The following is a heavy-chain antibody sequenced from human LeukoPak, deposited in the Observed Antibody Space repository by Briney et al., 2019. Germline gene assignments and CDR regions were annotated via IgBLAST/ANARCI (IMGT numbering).Heavy chain of an antibody. CDR3: ARAVLRSSYYYYYMDV. CDR2: INHSGST. Sequence: SETLSLTCAVYGGSFSGYYWSWLRQPPGKGLEWLGEINHSGSTNYNPSLKSRVTISVDTSKNQFSLKLSSVTAADTAVYYCARAVLRSSYYYYYMDVWGKGTTVTVSS. V-gene: IGHV4-34*01. D-gene: IGHD3-3*01. CDR1: GGSFSGYY. J-gene: IGHJ6*03.